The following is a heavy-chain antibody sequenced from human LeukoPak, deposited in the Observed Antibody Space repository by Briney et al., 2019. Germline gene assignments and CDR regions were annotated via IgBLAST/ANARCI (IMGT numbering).Heavy chain of an antibody. Sequence: MPSETLSLTCAVYGGSFSGYYWSWIRQPPGKGLEWIGEINHSGSTNYNPSLKSRVTISVDTSKNQFSLKLSSATAADTAVYYCARGIAARHYYYYYMDVWGKGTTVTVSS. V-gene: IGHV4-34*01. CDR3: ARGIAARHYYYYYMDV. J-gene: IGHJ6*03. CDR1: GGSFSGYY. CDR2: INHSGST. D-gene: IGHD6-6*01.